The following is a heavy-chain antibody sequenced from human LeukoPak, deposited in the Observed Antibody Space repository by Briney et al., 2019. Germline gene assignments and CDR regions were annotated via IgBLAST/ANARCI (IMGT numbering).Heavy chain of an antibody. Sequence: GGSLRLSCAASGFTFSCAWMNWVRQAPGRGLEWVGRIKGQTEGGATDSATPVKGRFTISRDNSKNTLYLQMNNLNTEDTAVYYCTAPKLVLYGLDVWGQGTTVIVSS. V-gene: IGHV3-15*07. D-gene: IGHD1-1*01. J-gene: IGHJ6*02. CDR3: TAPKLVLYGLDV. CDR2: IKGQTEGGAT. CDR1: GFTFSCAW.